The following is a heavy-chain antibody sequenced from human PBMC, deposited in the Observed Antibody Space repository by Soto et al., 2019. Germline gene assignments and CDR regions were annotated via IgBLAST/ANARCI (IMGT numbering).Heavy chain of an antibody. Sequence: ASMKVSCKASGGTFSSYAISWVRQAPGQGLEWMGGIIPIFGTANYAQKFQGRVTITADESTSTAYMELSSLRSEDTAVYYCAVRFLEWLSRPYGMDVWGQGNPGHRLL. D-gene: IGHD3-3*01. CDR3: AVRFLEWLSRPYGMDV. CDR2: IIPIFGTA. CDR1: GGTFSSYA. V-gene: IGHV1-69*13. J-gene: IGHJ6*02.